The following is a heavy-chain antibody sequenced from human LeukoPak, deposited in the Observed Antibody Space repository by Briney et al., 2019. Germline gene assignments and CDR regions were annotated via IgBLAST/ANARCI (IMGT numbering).Heavy chain of an antibody. J-gene: IGHJ4*02. D-gene: IGHD1-26*01. CDR1: GGSISSSSYY. V-gene: IGHV4-39*07. CDR3: ARRGVGATRIDY. Sequence: PSETLSLTCTVSGGSISSSSYYWGWIRQPPGKGLEWIGSIYYSGSTYYNPSLKSRVTISVDTSKNQFSLKLSSVTAADTAVYYCARRGVGATRIDYWGQGTLVTVSS. CDR2: IYYSGST.